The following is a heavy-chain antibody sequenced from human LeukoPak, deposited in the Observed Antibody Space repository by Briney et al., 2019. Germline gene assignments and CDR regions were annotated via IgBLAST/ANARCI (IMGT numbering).Heavy chain of an antibody. Sequence: ASVKVSCKASGYTFTGYYMHWVRQAPGQGLEWMGWINPNSGGTNYAQKFQGRVTMTRDTSISTAYMELSRLRSDDTAVYYCVGEDISIFGMVYMDCWGQGTLVTVSS. CDR1: GYTFTGYY. J-gene: IGHJ4*02. V-gene: IGHV1-2*02. D-gene: IGHD3-3*01. CDR2: INPNSGGT. CDR3: VGEDISIFGMVYMDC.